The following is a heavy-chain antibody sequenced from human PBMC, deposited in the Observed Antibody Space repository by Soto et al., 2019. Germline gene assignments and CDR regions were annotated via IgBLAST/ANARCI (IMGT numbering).Heavy chain of an antibody. D-gene: IGHD2-2*01. Sequence: EVQLLESGGGLVQPGGSLRLSCAASVFTFSSYAMSWVRQAPGKGLEWVSAISGSGGSTYYADSVKGRFTISRDNSKNTLYLQTNSLRAEDTAVYYCAKRGYCSSISCYWSPPNFDYWGQGTLVTVSS. CDR2: ISGSGGST. CDR3: AKRGYCSSISCYWSPPNFDY. V-gene: IGHV3-23*01. CDR1: VFTFSSYA. J-gene: IGHJ4*02.